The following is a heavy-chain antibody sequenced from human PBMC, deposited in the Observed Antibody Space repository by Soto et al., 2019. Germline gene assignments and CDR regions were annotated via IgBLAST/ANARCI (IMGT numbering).Heavy chain of an antibody. CDR3: ASYGDYAEMGVY. V-gene: IGHV4-30-2*01. D-gene: IGHD4-17*01. J-gene: IGHJ4*02. CDR1: GGSISSGGYS. CDR2: IYHSGST. Sequence: QLQLQESGSGLVKPSQTLSLTCAVSGGSISSGGYSWSWIRQPPGKGLEWIGYIYHSGSTYYNPSLKSRVTISVDRSKTQFSLKLSSVTAADTAVYYCASYGDYAEMGVYWGQGTLVTVSS.